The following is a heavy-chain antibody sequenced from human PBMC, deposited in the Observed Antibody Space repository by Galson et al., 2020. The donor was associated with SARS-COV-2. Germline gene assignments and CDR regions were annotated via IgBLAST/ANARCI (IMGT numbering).Heavy chain of an antibody. CDR1: GFSFENVW. D-gene: IGHD3-22*01. CDR3: ARDRDFYDSSGYHNDAFDI. J-gene: IGHJ3*02. CDR2: LYSGGST. V-gene: IGHV3-66*01. Sequence: GGSLRLSCAVSGFSFENVWLNWVRQAPGKGLEWVAVLYSGGSTYYAESVKDRFIISRDNSKNTLYLEMSRLRVEDTAVYYCARDRDFYDSSGYHNDAFDIWGQGTMVTVSS.